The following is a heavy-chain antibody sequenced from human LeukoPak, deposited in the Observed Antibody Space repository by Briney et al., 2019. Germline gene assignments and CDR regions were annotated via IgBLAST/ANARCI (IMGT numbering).Heavy chain of an antibody. D-gene: IGHD3-16*02. CDR3: ARESGDYVWGSYRYWFDY. J-gene: IGHJ4*02. CDR1: GFSFSNYE. Sequence: PGGSLRLSCATSGFSFSNYEMAWVRQAPGKGLEWISYINSGPGNTLYADSVKGRFTISRDNAKNSLYLQMNSLRAEDTAVYYCARESGDYVWGSYRYWFDYWGQGTLVTVSS. CDR2: INSGPGNT. V-gene: IGHV3-48*03.